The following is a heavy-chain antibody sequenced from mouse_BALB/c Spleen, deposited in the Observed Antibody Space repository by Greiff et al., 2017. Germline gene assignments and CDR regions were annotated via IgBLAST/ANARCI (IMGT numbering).Heavy chain of an antibody. CDR1: GFTFSNYW. Sequence: EVKVEESGGGLVQPGGSMKLSCVASGFTFSNYWMNWVRQSPEKGLEWVAEIRLKSNNYATHYAESVKGRFTISRDDSKSSVYLQMNNLRAEDTGIYYCTSLAFYDFAYWGQGTLVTVSA. J-gene: IGHJ3*01. D-gene: IGHD2-3*01. CDR3: TSLAFYDFAY. CDR2: IRLKSNNYAT. V-gene: IGHV6-6*02.